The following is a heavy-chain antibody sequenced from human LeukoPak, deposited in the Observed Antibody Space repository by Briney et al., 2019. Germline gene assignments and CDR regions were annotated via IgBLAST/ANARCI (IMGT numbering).Heavy chain of an antibody. J-gene: IGHJ4*02. CDR1: GFTFSSYE. CDR2: ISSSGRTK. Sequence: GGSLRLSCAASGFTFSSYEMNWVRQAPGKGLEWVSYISSSGRTKDYADSVKGRFTISRDNAKNSLYLQMNSLRAEDTAVYYCASHWAYEVPSVWGQGTLVTVSS. V-gene: IGHV3-48*03. D-gene: IGHD2-2*01. CDR3: ASHWAYEVPSV.